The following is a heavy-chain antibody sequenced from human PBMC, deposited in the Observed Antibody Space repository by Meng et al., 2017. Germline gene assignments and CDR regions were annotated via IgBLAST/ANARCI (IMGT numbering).Heavy chain of an antibody. CDR2: ISSSGSTI. D-gene: IGHD5-24*01. CDR3: ASIKMATITDRAFDI. Sequence: GGSLRLSCTTSGFTFGDFAVNWVRQAPGKGLEWVSYISSSGSTIYYADSVKGRFTISRDNAKNSLYLQMNSLRAEDTAVYYCASIKMATITDRAFDIWGQGTMVTVSS. V-gene: IGHV3-48*03. CDR1: GFTFGDFA. J-gene: IGHJ3*02.